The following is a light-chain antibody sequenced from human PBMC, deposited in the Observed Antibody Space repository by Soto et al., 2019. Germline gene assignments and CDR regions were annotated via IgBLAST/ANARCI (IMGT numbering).Light chain of an antibody. CDR2: EVA. Sequence: QSVLTQPASVSGSPGQSITISCTGTSSDAGGYNYVSWYQLHPGKAPKLMIYEVANRPSGVSNRFSGSKSGNTASLTISGLQAEDEADYYCSSYASSSTLVFGGGTKLTVL. CDR1: SSDAGGYNY. V-gene: IGLV2-14*01. CDR3: SSYASSSTLV. J-gene: IGLJ2*01.